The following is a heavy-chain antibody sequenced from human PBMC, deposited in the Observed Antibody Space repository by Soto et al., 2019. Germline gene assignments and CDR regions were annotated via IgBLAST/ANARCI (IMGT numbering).Heavy chain of an antibody. CDR3: ARLNYGDYVVDY. D-gene: IGHD4-17*01. Sequence: QVQLQESGPGLVKPSETLSLTCTVSGGSISPYYWNWIRQPPGKGLEWIGFIYYSGSTNYNPSLKSRVTISVDASKNQFSLKLSSVTAADTAVYYCARLNYGDYVVDYWGQGTLVTVSS. CDR1: GGSISPYY. CDR2: IYYSGST. V-gene: IGHV4-59*08. J-gene: IGHJ4*02.